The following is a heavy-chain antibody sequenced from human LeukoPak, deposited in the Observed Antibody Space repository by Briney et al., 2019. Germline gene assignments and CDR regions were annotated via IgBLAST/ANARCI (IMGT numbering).Heavy chain of an antibody. D-gene: IGHD3-3*01. V-gene: IGHV1-8*01. CDR1: GYTFTSYY. CDR2: MNPNSGNT. CDR3: ARGGYYDQNYYYYYGMDV. Sequence: ASVKVSCKASGYTFTSYYINWVRQATGQGLEWMGWMNPNSGNTGYAQKFQGRITMTRNTSISTAYMELSSLRSEDTAVYYCARGGYYDQNYYYYYGMDVWGQGTTVTVSS. J-gene: IGHJ6*02.